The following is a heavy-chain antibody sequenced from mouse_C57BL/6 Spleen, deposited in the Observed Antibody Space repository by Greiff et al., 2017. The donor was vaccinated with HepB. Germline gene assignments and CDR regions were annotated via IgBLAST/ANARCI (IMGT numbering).Heavy chain of an antibody. CDR2: ISYSGST. CDR3: ARTARIKY. J-gene: IGHJ2*01. D-gene: IGHD1-2*01. V-gene: IGHV3-2*02. Sequence: VQLKQSGPGLVKPSQSLSLTCTVTGYSITSGYGWNWIRQFPGNKLEWMGYISYSGSTNYNPSLKSRTHITRDTSKNQSFLQLNSVTTEETATYYCARTARIKYWGQGTTLTVSS. CDR1: GYSITSGYG.